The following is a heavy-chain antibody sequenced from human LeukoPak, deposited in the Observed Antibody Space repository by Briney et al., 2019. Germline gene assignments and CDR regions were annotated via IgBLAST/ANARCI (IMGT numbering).Heavy chain of an antibody. V-gene: IGHV4-59*01. J-gene: IGHJ6*02. D-gene: IGHD3-10*01. CDR1: GGSISSYY. CDR3: ASRSGRNYYGMDV. CDR2: TYYSGST. Sequence: PSETLSLTCTVSGGSISSYYGNWIRQPPGKGLEWIGYTYYSGSTNYNPSLKSRVTISVDTSKEQFSLPLSSVTAADTAIYYCASRSGRNYYGMDVWGQGTTVIVSS.